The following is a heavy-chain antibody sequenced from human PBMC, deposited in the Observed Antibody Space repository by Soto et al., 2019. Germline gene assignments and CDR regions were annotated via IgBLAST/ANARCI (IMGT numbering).Heavy chain of an antibody. J-gene: IGHJ5*02. CDR1: GGSFSGYY. V-gene: IGHV4-34*01. CDR2: INHSGST. D-gene: IGHD6-6*01. Sequence: QVQLQQWGAGLLKPSETLSLTCAVYGGSFSGYYWSWIRQPPGKGLEWIGEINHSGSTNYNPSLMRRVTISVDTSKNQSSLKLSSVTAADTAVYYWARGTRSSSKSTHWFDPWGQRTLVTVSS. CDR3: ARGTRSSSKSTHWFDP.